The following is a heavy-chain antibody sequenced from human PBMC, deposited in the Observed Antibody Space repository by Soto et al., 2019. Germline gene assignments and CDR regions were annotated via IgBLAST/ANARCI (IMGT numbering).Heavy chain of an antibody. D-gene: IGHD6-19*01. CDR1: GFTFSSYG. J-gene: IGHJ3*02. V-gene: IGHV3-33*08. Sequence: GGSLRLSCAASGFTFSSYGMHWVRQAPGKGLEWVAVIWYDGSNKYYADSVKGRFTISRDNSKNTLYLQMNSLRAEDTAVYYGAREAVAGTDAFDIWGQGTMVTVSS. CDR3: AREAVAGTDAFDI. CDR2: IWYDGSNK.